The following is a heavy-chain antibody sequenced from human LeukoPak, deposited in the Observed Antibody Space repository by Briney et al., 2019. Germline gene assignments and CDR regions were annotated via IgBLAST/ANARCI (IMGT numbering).Heavy chain of an antibody. J-gene: IGHJ4*02. D-gene: IGHD6-13*01. Sequence: GGSLRLSCAASGFTFSSYWMSWVRQAPGKGLEWVANINEDGSGEYYVDSVKGRFTISRDNAENSLYLQMNSPRAEDTAVYYCARAHSSSLDYWGQGTLVTVSS. CDR2: INEDGSGE. V-gene: IGHV3-7*01. CDR1: GFTFSSYW. CDR3: ARAHSSSLDY.